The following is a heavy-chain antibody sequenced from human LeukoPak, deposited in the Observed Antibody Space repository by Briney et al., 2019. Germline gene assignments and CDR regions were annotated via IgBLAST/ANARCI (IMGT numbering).Heavy chain of an antibody. CDR1: GGSFSGYY. CDR2: INHSGST. V-gene: IGHV4-34*01. D-gene: IGHD5-12*01. Sequence: SETLSLTCAVYGGSFSGYYWSWIRQPPGKGLEWIGEINHSGSTNYNPSLKSRVTISVDTSKNQFSLKLSSVTAADTAVYYCARGRYSGYDRFYYYYYYMDVWGKGTTVTVSS. J-gene: IGHJ6*03. CDR3: ARGRYSGYDRFYYYYYYMDV.